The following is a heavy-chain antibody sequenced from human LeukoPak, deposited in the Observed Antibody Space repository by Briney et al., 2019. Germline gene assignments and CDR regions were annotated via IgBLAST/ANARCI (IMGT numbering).Heavy chain of an antibody. CDR1: GFTFSNYA. V-gene: IGHV3-23*01. CDR3: AKAMGATLFDY. D-gene: IGHD1-26*01. Sequence: GGSLRLSCAASGFTFSNYAMGWVRQAPGKGLEWVSGISGSGGSTYYADSVKGRFTISRDNSKNTLYLQMNSLRAGDTAVYYCAKAMGATLFDYWGQGTLVTVSS. J-gene: IGHJ4*02. CDR2: ISGSGGST.